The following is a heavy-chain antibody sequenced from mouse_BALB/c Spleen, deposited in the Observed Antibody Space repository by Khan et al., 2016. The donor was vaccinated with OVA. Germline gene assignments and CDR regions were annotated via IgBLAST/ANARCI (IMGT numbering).Heavy chain of an antibody. V-gene: IGHV3-2*02. J-gene: IGHJ3*01. CDR1: GYSITSEYT. D-gene: IGHD2-4*01. CDR2: ISYSGNT. CDR3: ARKAYYDYDPYPY. Sequence: EVQLQESGPGLVKPSQSLSLTCTVTGYSITSEYTWNWIRQFPGNKLEWMGFISYSGNTRYNPSLKSRISITRDTSKNQFFLQLNSVTSEDTATXSYARKAYYDYDPYPYWGQGTLVTVSA.